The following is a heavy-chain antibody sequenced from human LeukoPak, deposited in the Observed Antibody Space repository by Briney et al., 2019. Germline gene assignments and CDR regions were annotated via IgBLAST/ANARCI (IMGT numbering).Heavy chain of an antibody. J-gene: IGHJ4*02. D-gene: IGHD3-22*01. CDR3: ARGGYYYDSSGYYWPGDY. Sequence: GGSLRLSCAASGFAFRSFDMSWVRQAPGKGLEWVSSLSGSGDTTYYADSVKGRFTISRDNSKNTLYLQMNSLRAEDTAVYYCARGGYYYDSSGYYWPGDYWGQGTLVTVSS. V-gene: IGHV3-23*01. CDR2: LSGSGDTT. CDR1: GFAFRSFD.